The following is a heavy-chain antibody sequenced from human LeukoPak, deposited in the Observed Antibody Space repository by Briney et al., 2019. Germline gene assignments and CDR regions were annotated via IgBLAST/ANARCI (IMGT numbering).Heavy chain of an antibody. CDR2: ISGGGRST. CDR1: GFTFNSYA. Sequence: PGGSLRLSCAASGFTFNSYAMSWVRQAPGKGLEWVSTISGGGRSTDYADSVKGQFTISRDNSKNTLYLQMSSLRAEDTAVYYCARERYFDYWGQGTLVTVSS. CDR3: ARERYFDY. J-gene: IGHJ4*02. V-gene: IGHV3-23*01.